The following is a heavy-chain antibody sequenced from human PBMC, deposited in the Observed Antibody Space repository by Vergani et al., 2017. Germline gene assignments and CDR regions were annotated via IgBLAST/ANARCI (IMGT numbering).Heavy chain of an antibody. Sequence: EVQLVESGGGLVQPGRSLRLSCAASGFTFSSYSMNWVRQAPGKGLEWVSYISSSSSTIYYADSVKGRFTISRDNDKNSLYLQMNSLRDEDKAVYYCARDLESWTGTDYYYMDVWGKGTTVTVSS. J-gene: IGHJ6*03. CDR2: ISSSSSTI. V-gene: IGHV3-48*02. D-gene: IGHD1-14*01. CDR1: GFTFSSYS. CDR3: ARDLESWTGTDYYYMDV.